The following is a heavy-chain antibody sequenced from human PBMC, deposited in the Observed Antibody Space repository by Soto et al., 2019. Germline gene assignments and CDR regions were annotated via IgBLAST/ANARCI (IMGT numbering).Heavy chain of an antibody. CDR1: GFIINNYA. D-gene: IGHD3-3*01. CDR2: ISYDGSNK. J-gene: IGHJ6*02. Sequence: QVQLVESGGGVVQPGRSLRVSCAASGFIINNYAMHWVRQTPGKGLEWMAVISYDGSNKHYADSVKGRFTISRDNSKNTLYLQMNNLRPDDSAVYYCARRQDFGGPHFYYGMVVWGQGTTVTVSS. CDR3: ARRQDFGGPHFYYGMVV. V-gene: IGHV3-30*04.